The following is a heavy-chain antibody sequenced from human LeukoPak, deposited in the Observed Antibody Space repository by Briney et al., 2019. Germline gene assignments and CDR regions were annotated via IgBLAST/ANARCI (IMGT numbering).Heavy chain of an antibody. CDR3: AKSELWFGEGVFDY. J-gene: IGHJ4*02. Sequence: GGTLRLSCAASGFTFSSYGMSWVRQAPGKGLEWVSAISGSGGSTYYADSVKGRFTISRDNSKNTLYLQMNSLRAEDTAVYYCAKSELWFGEGVFDYWGQGTLVTVSS. D-gene: IGHD3-10*01. CDR2: ISGSGGST. CDR1: GFTFSSYG. V-gene: IGHV3-23*01.